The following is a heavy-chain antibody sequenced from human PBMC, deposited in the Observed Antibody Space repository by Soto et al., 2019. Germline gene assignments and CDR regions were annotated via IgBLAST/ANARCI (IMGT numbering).Heavy chain of an antibody. CDR2: VNADGSST. D-gene: IGHD1-7*01. Sequence: EVQLVESGGGQVHPGGSLRLSGAASGFSFTHYRIHWVRQVPGKGLEWVCRVNADGSSTNYAGFAKGRFTISRDNSKNTAYLEMNNLRVDDTALYYCAKAGDWNYVFDFWGQGTSVIVSS. J-gene: IGHJ4*02. CDR1: GFSFTHYR. V-gene: IGHV3-74*01. CDR3: AKAGDWNYVFDF.